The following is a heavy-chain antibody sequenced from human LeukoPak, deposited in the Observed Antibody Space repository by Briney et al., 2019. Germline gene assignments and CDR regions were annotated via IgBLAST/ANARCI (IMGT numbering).Heavy chain of an antibody. CDR1: GFTFSRYD. V-gene: IGHV3-30*18. Sequence: GGSLRLSCAASGFTFSRYDIHWVRQAPGKGLGWVAGISNDGGNKYYADSVKGRFTISRDNSKNTLYLQMNSLRAEDTAVYYCAKDPRGYCSGGSCYPPLDYWGQGTLVTVSS. CDR3: AKDPRGYCSGGSCYPPLDY. CDR2: ISNDGGNK. J-gene: IGHJ4*02. D-gene: IGHD2-15*01.